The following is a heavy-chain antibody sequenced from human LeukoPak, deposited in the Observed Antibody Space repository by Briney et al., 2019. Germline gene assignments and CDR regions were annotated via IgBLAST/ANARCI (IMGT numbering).Heavy chain of an antibody. V-gene: IGHV5-51*01. Sequence: GESPKISCWVSGYNFINYWIGWVRQMPGKGLEWMGIIYPGDSDTRYSPSFQGQVTISADKSISTAYLQWSSLKASDTAMYYCARQVPTSGMTTVTYFDYWGQGTLVTVSS. CDR1: GYNFINYW. CDR3: ARQVPTSGMTTVTYFDY. D-gene: IGHD4-17*01. CDR2: IYPGDSDT. J-gene: IGHJ4*02.